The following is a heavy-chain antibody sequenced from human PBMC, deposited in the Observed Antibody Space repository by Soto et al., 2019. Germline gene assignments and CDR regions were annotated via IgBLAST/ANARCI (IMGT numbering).Heavy chain of an antibody. D-gene: IGHD3-3*01. CDR1: GGTFSNYA. CDR2: IIPIFGTT. CDR3: ARDAIFGVVIRGIDYYYDMDV. J-gene: IGHJ6*02. V-gene: IGHV1-69*01. Sequence: QVQLVQSGAEVKKPGSSVKVSCKASGGTFSNYAISWVRQAPGQGLEWMGGIIPIFGTTNYAQKFQGRVTITADESTSTAYMELSSLRSEDTAVYYCARDAIFGVVIRGIDYYYDMDVWGQGTSVTVSS.